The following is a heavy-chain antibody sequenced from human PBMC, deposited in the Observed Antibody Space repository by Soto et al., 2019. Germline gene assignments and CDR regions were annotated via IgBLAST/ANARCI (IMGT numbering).Heavy chain of an antibody. CDR2: ISYDGSNK. V-gene: IGHV3-30*18. Sequence: QVQLVESGGGVVQPGRSLRLSCAASGFTFSGYGMHWVRQAPGKGLEWVAVISYDGSNKYYADSVKGRFTISRDNSKNALYLQMNSLRAEDTAVYYCAKGSYGDYQGRVDYWGQGTLVTVSS. D-gene: IGHD4-17*01. J-gene: IGHJ4*02. CDR1: GFTFSGYG. CDR3: AKGSYGDYQGRVDY.